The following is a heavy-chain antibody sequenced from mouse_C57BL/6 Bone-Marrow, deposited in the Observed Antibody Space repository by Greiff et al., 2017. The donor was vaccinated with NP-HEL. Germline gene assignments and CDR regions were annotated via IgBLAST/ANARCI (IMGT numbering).Heavy chain of an antibody. D-gene: IGHD1-1*01. CDR1: GFTFSNYW. J-gene: IGHJ1*03. CDR3: TGPPPTVVARYWYFDV. Sequence: EVKVEESGGGLVQPGGSMKLSCVASGFTFSNYWMNWVRQSPEKGLEWVAQIRLKSDNYATHYAESVKGRFTISRDDSKSSVYLQMNNLRAEDTGIYYCTGPPPTVVARYWYFDVWGTGTTVTVSS. V-gene: IGHV6-3*01. CDR2: IRLKSDNYAT.